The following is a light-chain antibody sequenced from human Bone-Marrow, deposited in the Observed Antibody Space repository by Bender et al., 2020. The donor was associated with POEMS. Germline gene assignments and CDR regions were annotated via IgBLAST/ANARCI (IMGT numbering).Light chain of an antibody. CDR2: QDT. Sequence: SYEVTQPPSVSVSPGQTASITCSGDDLGDKYFAWYQQKPGHSPVLVIYQDTKRPSGIPERFSGSNSGNTATLTISGTQAMDEADYYCQAWDTYSVIFGGGTKLTVL. V-gene: IGLV3-1*01. CDR3: QAWDTYSVI. CDR1: DLGDKY. J-gene: IGLJ2*01.